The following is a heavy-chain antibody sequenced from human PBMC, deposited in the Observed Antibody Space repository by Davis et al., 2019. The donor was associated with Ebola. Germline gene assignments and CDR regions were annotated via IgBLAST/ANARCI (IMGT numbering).Heavy chain of an antibody. CDR1: GYTFTSYD. CDR2: MNPNSGNT. Sequence: AASVKVSCKASGYTFTSYDINWVRQATGQGFEWMGWMNPNSGNTGYAQKFQGRVTMTRDTSTSTAYMELSGLRSEDTAVYYCARANWATVGTQWFDPWGQGTLVTVSS. D-gene: IGHD6-13*01. V-gene: IGHV1-8*01. CDR3: ARANWATVGTQWFDP. J-gene: IGHJ5*02.